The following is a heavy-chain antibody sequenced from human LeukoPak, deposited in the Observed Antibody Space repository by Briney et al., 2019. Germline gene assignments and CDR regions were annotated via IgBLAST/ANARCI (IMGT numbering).Heavy chain of an antibody. D-gene: IGHD2-15*01. CDR1: GGSFSGYY. V-gene: IGHV4-34*01. CDR2: INHSGST. CDR3: ARVGYCSGGSCYGLDY. J-gene: IGHJ4*02. Sequence: SETLSLTCAVYGGSFSGYYWSWIRQPPGKGLEWIGEINHSGSTNYNPSLKGRVTISVDTSKNQFSLKLSSVTAVDTAVYYCARVGYCSGGSCYGLDYWGQGTLVTVSS.